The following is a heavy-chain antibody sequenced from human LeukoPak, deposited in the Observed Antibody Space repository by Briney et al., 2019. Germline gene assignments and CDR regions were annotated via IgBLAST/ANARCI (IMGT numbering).Heavy chain of an antibody. CDR1: GFTFSSYG. V-gene: IGHV3-33*01. J-gene: IGHJ4*02. D-gene: IGHD3-10*01. CDR2: IWYDGSNK. CDR3: ARPSRGGVSHFDY. Sequence: GGSLRLSCAASGFTFSSYGMHWVRQAPAKGLEWVAVIWYDGSNKYYADSVKGRFTISRDNSKNTLYLQMNSLRAEDTAVYYCARPSRGGVSHFDYWGQGTLVTVSS.